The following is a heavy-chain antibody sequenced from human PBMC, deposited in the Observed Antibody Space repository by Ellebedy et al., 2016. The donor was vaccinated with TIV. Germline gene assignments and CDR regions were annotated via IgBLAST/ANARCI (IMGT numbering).Heavy chain of an antibody. CDR2: IKHDGSEK. CDR1: GFTFTNYW. CDR3: ARDIGPSYYYYGLDV. Sequence: GESLKISXVASGFTFTNYWMSWVRQAPGKGLEWVASIKHDGSEKNYLDSVKGRFTVSRDNAKSSVYLQMNSLRAEDTALYYCARDIGPSYYYYGLDVWGQGTTVTVS. D-gene: IGHD2-15*01. V-gene: IGHV3-7*03. J-gene: IGHJ6*02.